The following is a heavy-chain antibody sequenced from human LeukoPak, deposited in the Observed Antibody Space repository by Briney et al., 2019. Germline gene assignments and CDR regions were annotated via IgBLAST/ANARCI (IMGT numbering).Heavy chain of an antibody. Sequence: SETLSLTCTVSGGSISSYYWSWIRQPPGKGLEWIGYIYYSGSTNYNPSLKSRVTMSVDTSKNQFSLKLSSVTAADTAVYYCAREGTLSYWYFDLWGRGTLVTVSS. CDR1: GGSISSYY. V-gene: IGHV4-59*01. CDR2: IYYSGST. CDR3: AREGTLSYWYFDL. J-gene: IGHJ2*01.